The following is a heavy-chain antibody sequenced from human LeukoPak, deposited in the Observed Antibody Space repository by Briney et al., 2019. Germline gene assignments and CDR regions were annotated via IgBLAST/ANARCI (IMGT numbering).Heavy chain of an antibody. CDR2: ISCDGSNK. Sequence: PGGGLRLSCAASGFTFSSYGMHWVRQAPGKGLEWVAVISCDGSNKYYADSVKGRFTISRDNSKNTLYLQMNSLRAEDTAVYYCAKDKGKWLGWSFDYWGQGTLVIVST. CDR3: AKDKGKWLGWSFDY. D-gene: IGHD6-19*01. J-gene: IGHJ4*02. V-gene: IGHV3-30*18. CDR1: GFTFSSYG.